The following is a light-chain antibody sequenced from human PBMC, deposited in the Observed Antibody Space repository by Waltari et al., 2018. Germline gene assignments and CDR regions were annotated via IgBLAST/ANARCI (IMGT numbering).Light chain of an antibody. CDR3: CSYAGSNTPMV. J-gene: IGLJ2*01. CDR2: EVS. CDR1: SSDVGSYNL. Sequence: QSALTQPASVSGSPGRSITISCTGTSSDVGSYNLVSWYQQHPGKAPKLMIYEVSRRSSGVSNRFYGSKSGNTASLTISELQAEDESDYYCCSYAGSNTPMVFGGGTKLTVL. V-gene: IGLV2-23*02.